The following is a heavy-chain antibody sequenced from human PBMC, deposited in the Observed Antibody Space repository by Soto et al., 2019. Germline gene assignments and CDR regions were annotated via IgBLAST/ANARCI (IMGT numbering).Heavy chain of an antibody. Sequence: SETLSLTCTVSGGSVSSDSYYWSWIRHPPGKGLEWIGYVYYSGGTKYNPSLKSRVSISIDTSKNQLSLKLSSVTAADTAIYYCARDSHSPWNSVRGWFDPWGQGALVTVSS. CDR1: GGSVSSDSYY. CDR3: ARDSHSPWNSVRGWFDP. D-gene: IGHD1-7*01. J-gene: IGHJ5*02. V-gene: IGHV4-61*01. CDR2: VYYSGGT.